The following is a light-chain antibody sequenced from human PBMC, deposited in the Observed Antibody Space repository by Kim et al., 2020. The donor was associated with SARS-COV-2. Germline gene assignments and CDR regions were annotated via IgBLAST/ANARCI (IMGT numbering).Light chain of an antibody. CDR2: EDN. Sequence: GKTVTLSFTRSSGSIASHYVQWYQQRPGSAPTTVIYEDNQRPSGVPDRFSGSIDSSSNSASLTISGLKTEDEADYYCQSYDSSNVVFGGGTQLTVL. CDR1: SGSIASHY. V-gene: IGLV6-57*03. CDR3: QSYDSSNVV. J-gene: IGLJ2*01.